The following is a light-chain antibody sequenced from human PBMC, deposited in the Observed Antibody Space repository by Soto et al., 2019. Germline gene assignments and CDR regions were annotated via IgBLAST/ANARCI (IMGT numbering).Light chain of an antibody. CDR3: QHTSSSPWT. CDR2: AAS. CDR1: QSVSTY. Sequence: DILITQSPSSLSPSIGDRVTISCLTCQSVSTYLNCDLRRPGRGPTLLIYAASSLQSGVPSRFTVSGSGTDITLTICSLQPEDFATYYSQHTSSSPWTFGQGTKVDIK. J-gene: IGKJ1*01. V-gene: IGKV1-39*01.